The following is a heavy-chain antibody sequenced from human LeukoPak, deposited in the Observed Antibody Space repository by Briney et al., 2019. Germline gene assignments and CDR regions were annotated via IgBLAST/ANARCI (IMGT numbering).Heavy chain of an antibody. J-gene: IGHJ6*02. V-gene: IGHV3-23*01. CDR1: GFTFSSYA. CDR3: AKSNRRPYYDYVWGSYPKPYGMDV. Sequence: PGGSLRLSCAASGFTFSSYAMSWVRQAPGKGLEWVSAISGSGGSTYYADSVKGRFTISRDNSKNTLYLQMNSLRAEDTAVYYCAKSNRRPYYDYVWGSYPKPYGMDVWGQGTTVTVSS. D-gene: IGHD3-16*02. CDR2: ISGSGGST.